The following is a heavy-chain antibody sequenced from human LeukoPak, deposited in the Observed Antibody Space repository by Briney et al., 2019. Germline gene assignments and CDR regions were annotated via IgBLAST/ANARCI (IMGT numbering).Heavy chain of an antibody. V-gene: IGHV3-23*01. J-gene: IGHJ4*02. CDR1: GFTFSSYA. CDR2: ISGGAGTT. CDR3: AKGGETLIDFWSGYDFDS. Sequence: PGGSLRLSCAASGFTFSSYAMSWVRQAPGKGLECVSVISGGAGTTYYADSVKGRFTISRDNSKNTLYLQMNSLRAEDTAVYYCAKGGETLIDFWSGYDFDSWGQGTLVTVSS. D-gene: IGHD3-3*01.